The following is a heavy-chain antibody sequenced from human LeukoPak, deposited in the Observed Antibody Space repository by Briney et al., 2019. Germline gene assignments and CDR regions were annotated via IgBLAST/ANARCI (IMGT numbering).Heavy chain of an antibody. J-gene: IGHJ4*02. D-gene: IGHD6-19*01. Sequence: PGGSLTLSCAASGFTFSSYEMNWVRQAPGKGLEWVSYISSSGSTIYYADSVKGRFTISRDNAKNSLYLQMNSLRDEDTAVYYCARGKEKWLDHFDYWGQGRLVTVTS. V-gene: IGHV3-48*03. CDR3: ARGKEKWLDHFDY. CDR1: GFTFSSYE. CDR2: ISSSGSTI.